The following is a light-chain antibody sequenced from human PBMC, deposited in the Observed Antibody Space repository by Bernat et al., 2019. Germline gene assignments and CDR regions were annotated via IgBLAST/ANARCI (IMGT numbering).Light chain of an antibody. Sequence: EIVLTQAPDTLSLSPGETATLSCRASQNINDYLGWYQQKPGQAPRLLIYDVSNRAAGIPDRFSGNGSGTDFTLSINSLEPEDFAVYYCQHRSSWPLTVGGGTKVEI. CDR1: QNINDY. J-gene: IGKJ4*01. CDR3: QHRSSWPLT. V-gene: IGKV3-11*01. CDR2: DVS.